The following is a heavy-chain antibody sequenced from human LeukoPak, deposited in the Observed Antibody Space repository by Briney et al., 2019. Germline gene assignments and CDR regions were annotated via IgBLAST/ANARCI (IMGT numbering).Heavy chain of an antibody. J-gene: IGHJ6*03. CDR2: INPNSGGT. D-gene: IGHD3-16*01. V-gene: IGHV1-2*02. Sequence: ASVKVSCKASGYTFTVYYMHWVRQAPGQGLEWMGWINPNSGGTNYAQKFQGRVTMTRDTSISTAYMELSRLRSDDTAVYYCARDLIPATLYYYYYYMDVWGKGTTVTVSS. CDR1: GYTFTVYY. CDR3: ARDLIPATLYYYYYYMDV.